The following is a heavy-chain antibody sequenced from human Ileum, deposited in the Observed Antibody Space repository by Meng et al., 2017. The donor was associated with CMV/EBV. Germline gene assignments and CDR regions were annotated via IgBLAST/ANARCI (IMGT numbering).Heavy chain of an antibody. CDR2: IYYSGST. D-gene: IGHD2-15*01. CDR3: ARERVVTATARWFDP. V-gene: IGHV4-61*01. Sequence: SETLSLTCTVSGGSVSSGSYYWSWIRQPPGKGLEWIGYIYYSGSTNYNASLKSRITISVDTSKNQFSLKLSSVTAADTAVYYCARERVVTATARWFDPWGQGTLVTVSS. CDR1: GGSVSSGSYY. J-gene: IGHJ5*02.